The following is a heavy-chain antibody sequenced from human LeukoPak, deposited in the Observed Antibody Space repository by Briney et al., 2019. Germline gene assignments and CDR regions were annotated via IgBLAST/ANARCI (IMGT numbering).Heavy chain of an antibody. CDR2: IGAYNGNT. V-gene: IGHV1-18*01. Sequence: GASVKVSFKASGYTFMNYGITWVRQAPGQGLEWVGWIGAYNGNTNYAQKLQGRVTMTTETSTSTAYMELRSLTPDDTAVYYCARSPLPYYYDSSGPFDYWGQGTLVTVSS. CDR3: ARSPLPYYYDSSGPFDY. J-gene: IGHJ4*02. D-gene: IGHD3-22*01. CDR1: GYTFMNYG.